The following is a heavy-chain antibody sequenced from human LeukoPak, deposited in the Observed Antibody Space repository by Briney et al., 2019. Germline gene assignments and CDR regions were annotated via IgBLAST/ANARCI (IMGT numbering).Heavy chain of an antibody. CDR2: IYYSGST. V-gene: IGHV4-59*12. CDR1: GGSFSSYY. Sequence: PSETLSLTCTVSGGSFSSYYWSWIRQPPGKGLEWIGYIYYSGSTDYNPSLTSRVTISVDTSKNQFSLKLSSVTAADTAVYYCARDYQGGYGDKTVDYWGQGTLVTVSS. D-gene: IGHD5-18*01. CDR3: ARDYQGGYGDKTVDY. J-gene: IGHJ4*02.